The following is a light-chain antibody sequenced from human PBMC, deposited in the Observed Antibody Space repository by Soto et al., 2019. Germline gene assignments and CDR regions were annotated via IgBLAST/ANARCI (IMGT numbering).Light chain of an antibody. J-gene: IGKJ4*01. CDR3: QQYDDRHLT. Sequence: DIQMTQSPSSLSASIGDRVTITCQASQDISDSLNCYQQKPGKAPKLVIYTASNLETGVPSRFSGSGSGTHFAFTISSLQPEHIATYYCQQYDDRHLTFGGGTKVDIK. V-gene: IGKV1-33*01. CDR1: QDISDS. CDR2: TAS.